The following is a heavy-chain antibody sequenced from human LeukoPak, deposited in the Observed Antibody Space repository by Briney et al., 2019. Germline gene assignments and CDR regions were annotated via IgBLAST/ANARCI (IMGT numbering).Heavy chain of an antibody. CDR3: ARCLGFLIGSSWYPDAFDI. J-gene: IGHJ3*02. CDR1: GYSISSGYF. D-gene: IGHD6-13*01. CDR2: VYHVGTT. Sequence: SETLSLTCTVSGYSISSGYFWGWIRQPPGKGLEWIGVYHVGTTDYNPSLKSRATISVDRSKNQMSLKLSSVAAADTAVYYCARCLGFLIGSSWYPDAFDIWGQGTMVTVSS. V-gene: IGHV4-38-2*02.